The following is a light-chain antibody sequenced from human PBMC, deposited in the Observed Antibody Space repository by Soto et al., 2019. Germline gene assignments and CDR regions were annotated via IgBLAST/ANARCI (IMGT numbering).Light chain of an antibody. CDR3: QSYDNSLNGSWV. J-gene: IGLJ3*02. Sequence: QSVLTQPPSVSGAPGQGVTISCTGSSSNLGAGYDVHWYQQLPGAAPKLLIYANNKRPSGVLDRFSGSKSGTSASLAITGLQAEDEADYYCQSYDNSLNGSWVFGGGTKVTVL. V-gene: IGLV1-40*01. CDR1: SSNLGAGYD. CDR2: ANN.